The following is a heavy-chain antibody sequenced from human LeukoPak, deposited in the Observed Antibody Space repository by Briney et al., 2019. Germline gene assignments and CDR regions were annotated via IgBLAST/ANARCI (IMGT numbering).Heavy chain of an antibody. CDR3: AREEALAKYYYYYYMDV. V-gene: IGHV3-21*01. CDR2: ISSSSSYI. CDR1: GFTFSSYS. Sequence: GGSLRLSCAASGFTFSSYSMNWVRQAPGKGLEWVSSISSSSSYIYYADSVKGRFTISRDNAKNSLYLQMNSLRAEDTAVYYCAREEALAKYYYYYYMDVWGKGITVTVSS. J-gene: IGHJ6*03. D-gene: IGHD5-12*01.